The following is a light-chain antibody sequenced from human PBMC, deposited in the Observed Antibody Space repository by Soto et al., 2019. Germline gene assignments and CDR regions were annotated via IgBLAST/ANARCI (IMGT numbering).Light chain of an antibody. CDR2: TAS. CDR1: QSISNY. Sequence: DIQMTQSPSSLSASVGDRVTITCRASQSISNYLNWYQQKPGKAPKLLIYTASTLQRGVPSRFSGSGSGTDFTLNISNLQPEDFATFYCQQSYSTPPTFCPGTKVDI. V-gene: IGKV1-39*01. J-gene: IGKJ3*01. CDR3: QQSYSTPPT.